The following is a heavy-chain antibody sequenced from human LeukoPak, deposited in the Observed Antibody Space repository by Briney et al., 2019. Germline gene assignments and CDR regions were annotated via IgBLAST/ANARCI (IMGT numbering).Heavy chain of an antibody. D-gene: IGHD2-15*01. J-gene: IGHJ5*02. CDR2: INPSSGTT. Sequence: VASVKVSCKASGYTFTNYYMVWVRQAPGQGLEWMGIINPSSGTTNYAQKFQGRVTMTRDMSTSTVYMELSSLRSEDTAVYYCARGLVVVAHNWFDPWGQGTLVTVSS. CDR3: ARGLVVVAHNWFDP. V-gene: IGHV1-46*01. CDR1: GYTFTNYY.